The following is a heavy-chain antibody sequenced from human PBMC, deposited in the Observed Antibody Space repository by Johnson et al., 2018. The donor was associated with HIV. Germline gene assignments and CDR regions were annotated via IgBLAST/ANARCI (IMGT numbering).Heavy chain of an antibody. V-gene: IGHV3-30*04. CDR1: GFTFSNYA. D-gene: IGHD2-15*01. CDR2: ISYDGSNK. CDR3: ARERINDGFDI. Sequence: QVQLVESGGGVVQPGRSLRLSCAASGFTFSNYAMHWVRQAPGKGLEWVAVISYDGSNKYYGDSVKGRFTLSRDNSKNTVYLQRNRRRAEDTAVYYCARERINDGFDIWGQGTMVTVSS. J-gene: IGHJ3*02.